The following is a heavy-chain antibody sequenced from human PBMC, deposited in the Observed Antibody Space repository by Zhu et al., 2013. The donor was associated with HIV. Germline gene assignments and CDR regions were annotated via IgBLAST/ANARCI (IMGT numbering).Heavy chain of an antibody. CDR1: GGTFSSYA. Sequence: QVQLVQSGAEVKKPGSSVKVSCKASGGTFSSYAISWVRQAPGQGLEWMGGIIPIFGTANYAQKFQGRVTITADESTSTAYMELSSLRSEDTAVYYCARDGFRIAVAGTRGTTWFDPLGPGEPWSPSPQ. CDR2: IIPIFGTA. D-gene: IGHD6-19*01. V-gene: IGHV1-69*01. J-gene: IGHJ5*02. CDR3: ARDGFRIAVAGTRGTTWFDP.